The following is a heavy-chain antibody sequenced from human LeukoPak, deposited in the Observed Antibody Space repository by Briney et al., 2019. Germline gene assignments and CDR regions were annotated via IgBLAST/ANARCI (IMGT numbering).Heavy chain of an antibody. Sequence: GGSLRLSCAASGFTFNSYIMNWVRQAPGKGLEWVSSITSSSSYIYYADSVKGRFTISRDNAKKSPYLQMNSLRAEDTAVYYCAKGGSDTYYYYYMDVWGKGTTVTISS. CDR2: ITSSSSYI. J-gene: IGHJ6*03. V-gene: IGHV3-21*04. D-gene: IGHD1-26*01. CDR1: GFTFNSYI. CDR3: AKGGSDTYYYYYMDV.